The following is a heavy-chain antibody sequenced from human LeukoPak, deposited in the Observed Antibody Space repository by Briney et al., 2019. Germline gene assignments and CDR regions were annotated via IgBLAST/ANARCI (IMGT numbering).Heavy chain of an antibody. CDR3: ARADHPIAAAGTLSDY. J-gene: IGHJ4*02. CDR1: GFTFSSYA. Sequence: GRSLRLSCAASGFTFSSYAMHWVRQAPGKGLEWVAVISYDGSNKYYADSVEGRFTISRDNSKNTLYLQMNSLRAEDTAVYYCARADHPIAAAGTLSDYWGQGTLVTVSS. V-gene: IGHV3-30-3*01. D-gene: IGHD6-13*01. CDR2: ISYDGSNK.